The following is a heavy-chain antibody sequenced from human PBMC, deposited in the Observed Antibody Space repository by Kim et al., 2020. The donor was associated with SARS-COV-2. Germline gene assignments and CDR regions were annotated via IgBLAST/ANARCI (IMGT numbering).Heavy chain of an antibody. Sequence: GGSLRLSCAASGFTFSDYYMSWIRQAPGKGLEWVSYISSSSSYTNYADSVKGRFTISRDNAKNSLYLQMNSLRAEDTAVYYCASAPGAGSGSHEWGQGTLVTVSS. CDR2: ISSSSSYT. D-gene: IGHD3-10*01. CDR1: GFTFSDYY. CDR3: ASAPGAGSGSHE. J-gene: IGHJ4*02. V-gene: IGHV3-11*06.